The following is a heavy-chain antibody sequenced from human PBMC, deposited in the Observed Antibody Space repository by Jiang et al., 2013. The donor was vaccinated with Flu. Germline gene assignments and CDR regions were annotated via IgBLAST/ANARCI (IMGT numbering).Heavy chain of an antibody. CDR3: ARDWDTALYYYGMDV. CDR2: IYSGGST. CDR1: GFTVSSNY. D-gene: IGHD5-18*01. Sequence: GLIQPGGSLGLSCAASGFTVSSNYMSWVRQAPGKGLEWVSVIYSGGSTYYADSVKGRFTISRDNSKNTLYLQMNSLRAEDTAVYYCARDWDTALYYYGMDVWGQGTTVTVSS. V-gene: IGHV3-53*01. J-gene: IGHJ6*02.